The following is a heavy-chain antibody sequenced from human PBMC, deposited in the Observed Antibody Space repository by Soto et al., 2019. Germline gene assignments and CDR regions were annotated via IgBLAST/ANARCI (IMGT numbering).Heavy chain of an antibody. CDR1: GGSISSYY. Sequence: SETLSLTCTVSGGSISSYYWSWIRQPPGKGLEWIGYIYYSGSTNYNPSLKSRVTISVDTSKNQFSLKLSSVTAADTVVYDCERLYGFSGFDYWGQGTLVTVSS. D-gene: IGHD6-25*01. CDR2: IYYSGST. J-gene: IGHJ4*02. V-gene: IGHV4-59*08. CDR3: ERLYGFSGFDY.